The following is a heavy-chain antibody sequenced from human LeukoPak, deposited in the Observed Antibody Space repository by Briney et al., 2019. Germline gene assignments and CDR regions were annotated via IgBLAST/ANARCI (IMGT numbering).Heavy chain of an antibody. Sequence: GGSLRLSCAASGFTFSSYWMSWVRQAPGKGLEWVANIKQDGSEKYYVDSVKVRFTISRDNAKNSLYLQMNSLRAEDTAVYYCASSDVDTAMARDDYWGQRTLVTVSS. CDR3: ASSDVDTAMARDDY. V-gene: IGHV3-7*01. D-gene: IGHD5-18*01. CDR2: IKQDGSEK. J-gene: IGHJ4*02. CDR1: GFTFSSYW.